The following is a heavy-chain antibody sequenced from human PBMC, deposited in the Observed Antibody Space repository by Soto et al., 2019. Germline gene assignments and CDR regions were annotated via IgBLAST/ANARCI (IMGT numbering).Heavy chain of an antibody. D-gene: IGHD3-10*01. J-gene: IGHJ3*02. CDR1: GGSISSYY. V-gene: IGHV4-59*08. Sequence: SETLSLTCTVSGGSISSYYWSWIRQPPGKGLEWIGYIYYSGSTNYNPSLKSRVTISVDTPKNQFSLKLSSVTAADTAVYYCARRYGSFFDIWGQGTMVTVS. CDR3: ARRYGSFFDI. CDR2: IYYSGST.